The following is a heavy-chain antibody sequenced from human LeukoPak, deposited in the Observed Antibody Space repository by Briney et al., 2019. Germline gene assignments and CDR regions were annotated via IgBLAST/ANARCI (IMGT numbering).Heavy chain of an antibody. D-gene: IGHD1-1*01. CDR3: ARDPPNDQGHDL. J-gene: IGHJ5*02. CDR2: TYYRSKWHY. V-gene: IGHV6-1*01. Sequence: SQTLPLTCVISGDSVPSDSAAWNWIRQSPSRGLEWLGRTYYRSKWHYDYALSVKSRIIINPDTSKSHFSLQLNSVTPEDTAVYYCARDPPNDQGHDLWGQGTLVTVSS. CDR1: GDSVPSDSAA.